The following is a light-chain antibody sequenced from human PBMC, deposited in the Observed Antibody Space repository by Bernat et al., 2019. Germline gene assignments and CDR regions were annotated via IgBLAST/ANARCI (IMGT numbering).Light chain of an antibody. J-gene: IGKJ2*01. CDR2: AAA. CDR1: QAISNY. Sequence: DIQMTQSPSSLSASVGDRVNIACRASQAISNYLSLYQHKPGKAPKVLIYAAARLQSGVPSRFSGSGSGTDFTLTISSLQPEDFAIYFCQQSYITPYTFGQGTKLEIK. V-gene: IGKV1-39*01. CDR3: QQSYITPYT.